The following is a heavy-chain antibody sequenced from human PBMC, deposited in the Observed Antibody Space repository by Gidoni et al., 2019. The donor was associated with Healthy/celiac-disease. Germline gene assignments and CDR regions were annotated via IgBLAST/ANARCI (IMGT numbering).Heavy chain of an antibody. D-gene: IGHD1-26*01. Sequence: QVQLVQSGAEVQKPGSSVKVSCKASGGTFSSYAISWVRQAPGQGLEWMGGIIPIFGTANYAQKFQGRVTITADESTSTAYMELSSLRSEDTAVYYCALGDGSPGADAFDIWGQGTMVTVSS. V-gene: IGHV1-69*01. CDR1: GGTFSSYA. J-gene: IGHJ3*02. CDR2: IIPIFGTA. CDR3: ALGDGSPGADAFDI.